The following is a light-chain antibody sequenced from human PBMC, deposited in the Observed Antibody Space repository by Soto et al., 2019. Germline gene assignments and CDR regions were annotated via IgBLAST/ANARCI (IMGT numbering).Light chain of an antibody. J-gene: IGKJ5*01. V-gene: IGKV3-20*01. CDR2: GIS. CDR3: QQYGTSPIT. CDR1: HTISSSY. Sequence: EIVLTQSPCTLSLTPGERATLSCRASHTISSSYLAWYQQKPGQAPRLLMYGISRRATGIPDRFSGSGSGTDFTLTITRLEPEDFAVYYCQQYGTSPITLGQGTRL.